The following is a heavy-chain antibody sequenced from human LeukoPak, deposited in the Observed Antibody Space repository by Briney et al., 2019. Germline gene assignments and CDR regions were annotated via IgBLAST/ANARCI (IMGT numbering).Heavy chain of an antibody. CDR2: INHRGTT. J-gene: IGHJ6*03. CDR3: ARVGGITIFGGASITPNYYMDV. D-gene: IGHD3-3*01. CDR1: GSSVSNGYF. Sequence: SEPLSLTCAVSGSSVSNGYFWGWIGQRPGTGLEWIGSINHRGTTHYNPSLKSRVTMSVDTSKNQLSLNVTSVTAADTAVYFCARVGGITIFGGASITPNYYMDVWGKGTTVIVSS. V-gene: IGHV4-38-2*01.